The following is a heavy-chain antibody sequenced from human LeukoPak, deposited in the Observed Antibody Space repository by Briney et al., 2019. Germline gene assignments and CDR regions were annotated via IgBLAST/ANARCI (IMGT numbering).Heavy chain of an antibody. CDR1: GGTFSSYA. D-gene: IGHD3-22*01. Sequence: SVKVSCKASGGTFSSYAISWVRQAPGQGLEWMGGIIPIFGTANYAQKFQGRVTITADESTSTAYMELSSLRSEDTAVYYCALYYYGSSGYYPFDYWGQGTLVTVSS. CDR2: IIPIFGTA. J-gene: IGHJ4*02. V-gene: IGHV1-69*01. CDR3: ALYYYGSSGYYPFDY.